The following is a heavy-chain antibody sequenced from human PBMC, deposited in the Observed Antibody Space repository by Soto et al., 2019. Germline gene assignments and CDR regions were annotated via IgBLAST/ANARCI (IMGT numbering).Heavy chain of an antibody. D-gene: IGHD6-13*01. CDR3: ARDPYSSSWYDDF. CDR2: IKQDGSAK. Sequence: EVQLVESGGGLVQPGGSLRLSCAASGFTFSSYWMSWVRQAPGKGLEWVANIKQDGSAKYYVDSVRGRFTISRDNAKNSLFLQMNSLRVEDTAVYYCARDPYSSSWYDDFWGQGTLVTVSS. V-gene: IGHV3-7*01. CDR1: GFTFSSYW. J-gene: IGHJ4*02.